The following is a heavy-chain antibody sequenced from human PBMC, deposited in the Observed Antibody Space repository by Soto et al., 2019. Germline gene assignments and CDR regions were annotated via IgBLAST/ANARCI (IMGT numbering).Heavy chain of an antibody. CDR1: GFIFSTYW. J-gene: IGHJ4*02. CDR3: GKERRGSGWSVCNF. Sequence: GGSLRLSCAASGFIFSTYWMHWVRQAPGKGLAWVSRINTDGSASNYADFAKGRFTTSRDNAKNTLYLQMNSLRAEDTAVYYCGKERRGSGWSVCNFWGQGALVTVSS. V-gene: IGHV3-74*01. D-gene: IGHD6-19*01. CDR2: INTDGSAS.